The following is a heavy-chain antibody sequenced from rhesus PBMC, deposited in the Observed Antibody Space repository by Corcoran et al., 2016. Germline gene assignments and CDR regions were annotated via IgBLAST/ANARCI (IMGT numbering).Heavy chain of an antibody. Sequence: QVQLQESGPGLVKPSETLSLTCAVSRYSISSGYYWGWIRQPPGKGLEWIGYIGGSSGSTYYNPSLKSRVTISKDTSKNQFSLKLSSVTAADTAVYYCARHAPGYCTGSGCYVGSLDVWGRGVLVTVSS. CDR2: IGGSSGST. J-gene: IGHJ5-2*02. CDR3: ARHAPGYCTGSGCYVGSLDV. D-gene: IGHD2-21*01. V-gene: IGHV4-99*01. CDR1: RYSISSGYY.